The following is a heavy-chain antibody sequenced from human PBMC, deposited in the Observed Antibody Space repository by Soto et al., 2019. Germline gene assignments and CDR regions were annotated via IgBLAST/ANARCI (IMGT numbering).Heavy chain of an antibody. D-gene: IGHD3-22*01. CDR3: SLSSGLTLPFDY. CDR1: GYTFTGYY. CDR2: INPNSGGT. V-gene: IGHV1-2*02. J-gene: IGHJ4*02. Sequence: GASVEVSCKASGYTFTGYYMHWVRQAPGQGLEWMGWINPNSGGTNYAQKFQGRVTMTRDTSISTAYMELSRLRSDDTAVYYCSLSSGLTLPFDYWGQGTLVTVSS.